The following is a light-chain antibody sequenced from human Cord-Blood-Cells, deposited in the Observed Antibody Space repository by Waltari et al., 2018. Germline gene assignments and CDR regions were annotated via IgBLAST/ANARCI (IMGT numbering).Light chain of an antibody. CDR3: QAWHSSTVV. Sequence: SYELTQPPSVSVSPGQTATITCSGGKLGAKYDGWYQQKLVQSPVLVIYPDSERASGIPVRVSGSYSRDTTTLTSGGPHAMDEADYYWQAWHSSTVVFGGGTKLTVL. V-gene: IGLV3-1*01. J-gene: IGLJ2*01. CDR2: PDS. CDR1: KLGAKY.